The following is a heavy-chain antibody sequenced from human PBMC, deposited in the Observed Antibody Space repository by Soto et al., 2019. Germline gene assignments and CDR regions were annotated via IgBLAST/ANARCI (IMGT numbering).Heavy chain of an antibody. Sequence: QVQLVQSGAEVKKPGSSVKVSCEASGGTFSGHAICWVRQAPGQGPEWMGGLIPLFGTTQHAQNFQDRLTITADKSTSTAYMELTSLRFEDTAIYYCARGPNWGYRFDSWGQGTLVTVSS. D-gene: IGHD7-27*01. CDR2: LIPLFGTT. J-gene: IGHJ4*02. V-gene: IGHV1-69*06. CDR3: ARGPNWGYRFDS. CDR1: GGTFSGHA.